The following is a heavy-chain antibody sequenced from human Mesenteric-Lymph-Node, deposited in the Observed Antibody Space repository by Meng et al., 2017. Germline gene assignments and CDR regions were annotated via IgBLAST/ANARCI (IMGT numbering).Heavy chain of an antibody. J-gene: IGHJ4*02. D-gene: IGHD3-22*01. CDR2: IVVGSGNT. CDR3: AAENGSYYYDSSGYFGET. Sequence: SVKVSCKASGFTFTSSAMQWVRQARGQRLEWIGWIVVGSGNTNYAQKSQERVTITRDMSTSTAYMELSSLRSEDTAVYYCAAENGSYYYDSSGYFGETWGQGTLVTVSS. CDR1: GFTFTSSA. V-gene: IGHV1-58*02.